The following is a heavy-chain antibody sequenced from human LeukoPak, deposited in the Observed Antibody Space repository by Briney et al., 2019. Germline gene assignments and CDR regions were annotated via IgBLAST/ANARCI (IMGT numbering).Heavy chain of an antibody. CDR1: GGSISSYY. V-gene: IGHV4-59*12. D-gene: IGHD4-17*01. Sequence: SETLSLTCTVSGGSISSYYWSWIRQPPGKGLEWIGYIYYSGSTNYNPSLKSRVTISVDTSKNQFSLKLSSVTAADTAVYYCARDLPHGDYVDAFDIWGQGTMVTVSS. CDR3: ARDLPHGDYVDAFDI. J-gene: IGHJ3*02. CDR2: IYYSGST.